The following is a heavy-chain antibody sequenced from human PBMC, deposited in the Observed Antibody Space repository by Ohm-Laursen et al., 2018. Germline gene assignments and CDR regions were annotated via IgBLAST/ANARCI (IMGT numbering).Heavy chain of an antibody. CDR1: GGSISSSGYY. CDR2: IFYTGIT. D-gene: IGHD1-1*01. V-gene: IGHV4-31*03. J-gene: IGHJ6*02. CDR3: ARYTAPKCYYGMDV. Sequence: SETLSLTCTVSGGSISSSGYYWTWIRQHPGKGLEWIGYIFYTGITYYNPSLESRLTISVDTSKSQFSLKLNSVTAADTAVYYCARYTAPKCYYGMDVWGQGTTVTVSS.